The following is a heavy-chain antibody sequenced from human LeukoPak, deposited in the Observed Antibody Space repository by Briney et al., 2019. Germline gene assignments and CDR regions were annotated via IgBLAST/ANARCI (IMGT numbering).Heavy chain of an antibody. V-gene: IGHV3-74*01. CDR3: ARKNRDYYGSGSYYNLGGYYYGMDV. J-gene: IGHJ6*02. Sequence: PGGSLRLSCAASGFTFSSYWMHWVRQAPGKGLVWVSRINSDGSSTSYADSVKGRLTISRDNAKNTLYLQMNSLRAEDTAVYYCARKNRDYYGSGSYYNLGGYYYGMDVWGQGTTVTVSS. CDR1: GFTFSSYW. CDR2: INSDGSST. D-gene: IGHD3-10*01.